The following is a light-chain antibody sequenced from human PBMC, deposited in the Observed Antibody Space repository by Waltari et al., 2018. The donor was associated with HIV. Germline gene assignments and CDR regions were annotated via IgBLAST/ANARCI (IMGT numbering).Light chain of an antibody. CDR1: SRDDGGYNN. J-gene: IGLJ3*02. CDR2: DVS. CDR3: SSYTSSSTWV. Sequence: QTALTQPPSESGCPGQSITISCPGTSRDDGGYNNVSWYQQHPGKAPKLMIYDVSKRPSGVSNRFSGSKSVNTASLTISGLQAEDEADYYCSSYTSSSTWVFGGGTKLTVL. V-gene: IGLV2-14*01.